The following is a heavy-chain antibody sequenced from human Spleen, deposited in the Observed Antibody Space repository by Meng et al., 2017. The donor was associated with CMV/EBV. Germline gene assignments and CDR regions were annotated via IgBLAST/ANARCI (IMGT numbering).Heavy chain of an antibody. CDR3: ARLTGIAY. CDR1: GFTFSSYS. CDR2: ISSTSTYI. Sequence: GSLRLSCAASGFTFSSYSVTWVRQAPGKGLEWVSSISSTSTYIFYADSVKGRFTVSRDNAKNSLYLQMKSLRAEDTAVYYCARLTGIAYWGQGTLVTVSS. J-gene: IGHJ4*02. V-gene: IGHV3-21*01. D-gene: IGHD1-20*01.